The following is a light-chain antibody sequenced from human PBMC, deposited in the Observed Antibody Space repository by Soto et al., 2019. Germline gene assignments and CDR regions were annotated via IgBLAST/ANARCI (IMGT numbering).Light chain of an antibody. CDR1: SGSVSTDYY. J-gene: IGLJ3*02. CDR2: STN. Sequence: QTVVTQEPSFSVSPGRAVTLTCGLSSGSVSTDYYPSWYQRTPGQAPRTLIYSTNSRSSGVPDRFSGSILGNKAALTITGAQADDESDYYCVLYLGSGIWVFGGGTKVTVL. CDR3: VLYLGSGIWV. V-gene: IGLV8-61*01.